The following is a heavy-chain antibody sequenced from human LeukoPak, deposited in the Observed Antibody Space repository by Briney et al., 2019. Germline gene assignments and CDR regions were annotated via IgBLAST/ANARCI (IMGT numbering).Heavy chain of an antibody. CDR3: ARQGRGSSAGFDY. V-gene: IGHV4-59*08. Sequence: SETLSLTCTVSGGSISTYYWTWIRQPPGKGLEWIGYIYYSGSTKYNASLKSRVTISLDRSKNQFSLRLSSVTAADTAVYYCARQGRGSSAGFDYWGQGTLVTVSS. CDR1: GGSISTYY. D-gene: IGHD6-13*01. CDR2: IYYSGST. J-gene: IGHJ4*02.